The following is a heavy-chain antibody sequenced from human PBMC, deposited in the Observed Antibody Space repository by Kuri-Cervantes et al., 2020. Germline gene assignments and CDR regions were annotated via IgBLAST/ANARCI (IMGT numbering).Heavy chain of an antibody. V-gene: IGHV5-51*01. D-gene: IGHD4-23*01. CDR2: IYPGDSDT. CDR1: GYSFTSYW. CDR3: ARRMGYGGNYYLDY. J-gene: IGHJ4*02. Sequence: GESLKISCKGSGYSFTSYWIAWVRQMPGKGLEWMGIIYPGDSDTRYSSSFQGHVTFSADNSITTAYLQWRSLKASDTAIYYCARRMGYGGNYYLDYWGPGTLVTVSS.